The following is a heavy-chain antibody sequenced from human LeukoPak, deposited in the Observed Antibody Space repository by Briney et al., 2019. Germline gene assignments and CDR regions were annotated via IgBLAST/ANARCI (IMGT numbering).Heavy chain of an antibody. Sequence: GGSLRLSCAASGFTFSSYAMHWVRQAPGKGLEWVAVISYDGSNKYYADSVKGRFTISRDNSKNTLYLQMNSLRAEDTAVYYCAGDIVLGSSGWPPGTSGAFDIWGQGTMVTVSS. D-gene: IGHD6-19*01. CDR2: ISYDGSNK. V-gene: IGHV3-30*04. J-gene: IGHJ3*02. CDR1: GFTFSSYA. CDR3: AGDIVLGSSGWPPGTSGAFDI.